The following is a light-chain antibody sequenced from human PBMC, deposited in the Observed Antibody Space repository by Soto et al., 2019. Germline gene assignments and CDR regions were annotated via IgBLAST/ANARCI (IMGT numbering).Light chain of an antibody. CDR1: QSLLYRSNNKNY. V-gene: IGKV4-1*01. J-gene: IGKJ1*01. CDR2: WAS. Sequence: DIVMTQSPDSLAVSLGERATINCKSSQSLLYRSNNKNYLAWYQQKPGQPLKLLISWASTRESGVPDRFSGSGSGTDFTLTISSLQAEDVAVYFCQHYYSAPRTFGQGTKVEIK. CDR3: QHYYSAPRT.